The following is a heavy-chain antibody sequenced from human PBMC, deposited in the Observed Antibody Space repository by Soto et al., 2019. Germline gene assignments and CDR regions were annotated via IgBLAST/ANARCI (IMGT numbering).Heavy chain of an antibody. D-gene: IGHD3-16*01. CDR2: LDHDGSER. V-gene: IGHV3-7*01. CDR1: GFTFSTYW. J-gene: IGHJ4*02. CDR3: VCGGNFFVY. Sequence: EVQLVESGGGLVQPGGSLRLSCAASGFTFSTYWMTWVRRPPGKGLEWVANLDHDGSERYYVDSVRGRFTISRDNAKNGLDLQTNYQRAEDTALYYCVCGGNFFVYWGQGTLVTVSP.